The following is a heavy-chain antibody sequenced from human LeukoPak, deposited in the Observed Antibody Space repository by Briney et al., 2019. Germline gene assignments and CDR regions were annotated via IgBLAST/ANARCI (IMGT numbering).Heavy chain of an antibody. D-gene: IGHD2-15*01. CDR2: IYSGGST. CDR1: GFTVSSNY. Sequence: PGGSLRLSCAASGFTVSSNYMSWVRQAPGKGLEWVSVIYSGGSTYYADSVKGRFTISRDNSKNTLYLQMSSLRAEDTAVYYCVKARDRYLLGVGMDVWGQGTTVTVSS. J-gene: IGHJ6*02. V-gene: IGHV3-53*05. CDR3: VKARDRYLLGVGMDV.